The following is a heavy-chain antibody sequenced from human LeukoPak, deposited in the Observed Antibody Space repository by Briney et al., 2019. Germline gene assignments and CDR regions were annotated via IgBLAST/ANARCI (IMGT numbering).Heavy chain of an antibody. Sequence: SETLSLTCTVSGGSISSHYWSWIRQPPGKGLEWIGYIFYSGSTKYNPSLKSRVTISIDTSKDQFSLKLSSVTAADTAVYYCARDTFYYGFDYWGQGTLVTVSS. CDR2: IFYSGST. CDR1: GGSISSHY. D-gene: IGHD3-10*01. J-gene: IGHJ4*02. CDR3: ARDTFYYGFDY. V-gene: IGHV4-59*08.